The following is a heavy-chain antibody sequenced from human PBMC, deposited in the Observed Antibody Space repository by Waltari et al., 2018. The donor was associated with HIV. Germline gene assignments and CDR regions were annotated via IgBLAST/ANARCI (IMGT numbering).Heavy chain of an antibody. D-gene: IGHD2-15*01. J-gene: IGHJ5*02. CDR1: GGSISSSSYY. V-gene: IGHV4-39*01. CDR2: IYYSGTT. Sequence: QLQLQESGPGLVKPSETLSLTCTVSGGSISSSSYYWGWIRQPPGKGLEWIGSIYYSGTTDYNPSLKSRVTISVDTSKNQFSLKLSSVTAADTAVYYCARQQYCSGGSCPYNWFDPWGQGTLVTVSS. CDR3: ARQQYCSGGSCPYNWFDP.